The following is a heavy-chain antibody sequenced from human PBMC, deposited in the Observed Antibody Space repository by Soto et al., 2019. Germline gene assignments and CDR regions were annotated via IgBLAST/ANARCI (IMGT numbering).Heavy chain of an antibody. Sequence: SETLSLTCAVYGGSFSGYYWSWIRQPPGKGLEWIGEINHSGSTNYNPSLKSRVTISVDTSKNQFSLKLSSVTAADTAVYYCALPKYSSGPAHYWGQGTLVTVS. CDR3: ALPKYSSGPAHY. D-gene: IGHD6-19*01. V-gene: IGHV4-34*01. CDR2: INHSGST. J-gene: IGHJ4*02. CDR1: GGSFSGYY.